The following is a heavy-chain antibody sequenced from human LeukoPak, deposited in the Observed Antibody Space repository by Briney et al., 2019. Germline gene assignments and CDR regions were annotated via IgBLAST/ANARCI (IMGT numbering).Heavy chain of an antibody. J-gene: IGHJ4*02. D-gene: IGHD6-19*01. Sequence: GGSLTLSCAVSGFTLSDYSTSWIRPAPGKGLEWVSYISSSGSTIYYADSVKGRFTISRDNAKNSLSLQMNSLRAEEDTAVYYCARHVGEQWPLIDYWGQGTLVTVSS. V-gene: IGHV3-11*04. CDR2: ISSSGSTI. CDR1: GFTLSDYS. CDR3: ARHVGEQWPLIDY.